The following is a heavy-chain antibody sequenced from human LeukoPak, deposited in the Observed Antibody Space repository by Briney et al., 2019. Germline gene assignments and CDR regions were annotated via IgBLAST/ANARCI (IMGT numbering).Heavy chain of an antibody. CDR2: MFDNDNT. CDR3: ATIKRGSIFGYFDF. J-gene: IGHJ4*02. D-gene: IGHD5-18*01. Sequence: PSETLSLTCTVSGVSISSHYRSWIRQPPGKGLEWIGYMFDNDNTKDNPSLKSRITLSADTSKNQFSLRLSSVTAADTAVYYCATIKRGSIFGYFDFWGQGILVTVSS. CDR1: GVSISSHY. V-gene: IGHV4-59*11.